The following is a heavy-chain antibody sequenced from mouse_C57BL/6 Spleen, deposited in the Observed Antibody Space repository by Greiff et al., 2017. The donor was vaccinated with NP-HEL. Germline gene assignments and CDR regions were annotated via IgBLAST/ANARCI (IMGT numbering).Heavy chain of an antibody. CDR3: ASSNYYGSSYADY. CDR1: GYAFSSYW. Sequence: QVQLQQSGAELVKPGASVKISCKASGYAFSSYWMNWVKQRPGKGLEWIGQIYPGDGDTNYNGKFKGKATLTADKSSSTAYMQLSSLTSEDSAVYFCASSNYYGSSYADYWGQGTTLTVSS. CDR2: IYPGDGDT. V-gene: IGHV1-80*01. J-gene: IGHJ2*01. D-gene: IGHD1-1*01.